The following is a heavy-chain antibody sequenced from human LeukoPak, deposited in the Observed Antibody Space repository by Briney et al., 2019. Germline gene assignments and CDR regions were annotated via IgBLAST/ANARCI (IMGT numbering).Heavy chain of an antibody. J-gene: IGHJ4*02. CDR3: ARVQVVPAAERGYYFDY. Sequence: SQTLFLTCAVSGGSISSGGYSWSWIRQPPGKGLEWIGYIYHSGSTYYNPSLKSRVTISVDRSKNQFSLKLSSVTAADTAVYYCARVQVVPAAERGYYFDYWGQGTLVTVSS. CDR2: IYHSGST. V-gene: IGHV4-30-2*01. CDR1: GGSISSGGYS. D-gene: IGHD2-2*01.